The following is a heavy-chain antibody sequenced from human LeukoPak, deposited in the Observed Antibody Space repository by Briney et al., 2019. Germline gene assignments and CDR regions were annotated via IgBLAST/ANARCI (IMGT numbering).Heavy chain of an antibody. CDR1: GFTFSSYA. CDR2: ISGSGGST. D-gene: IGHD5-12*01. J-gene: IGHJ4*02. CDR3: AKSRLPLDAFDY. Sequence: GGSLRLSCAASGFTFSSYAMSRVRQAPGKGLEWVSAISGSGGSTYYADSVKGRFTISRDNSKNTLYLQMNSLRAEDTAVYYCAKSRLPLDAFDYWGQGTLVTVSS. V-gene: IGHV3-23*01.